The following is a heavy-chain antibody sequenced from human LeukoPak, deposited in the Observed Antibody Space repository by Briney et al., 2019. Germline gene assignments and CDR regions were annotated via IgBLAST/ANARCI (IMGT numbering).Heavy chain of an antibody. Sequence: ASVTLSCTASGYTFTSYGIIWVRQAPGQGLEWRGWISAYNGNTNYAQKHQGRVTMTTDTSTSTAYMELRSLRSDDTAVYYCARLVGATSSYYFDYWGQGTLVTVSS. V-gene: IGHV1-18*01. J-gene: IGHJ4*02. CDR2: ISAYNGNT. CDR1: GYTFTSYG. D-gene: IGHD1-26*01. CDR3: ARLVGATSSYYFDY.